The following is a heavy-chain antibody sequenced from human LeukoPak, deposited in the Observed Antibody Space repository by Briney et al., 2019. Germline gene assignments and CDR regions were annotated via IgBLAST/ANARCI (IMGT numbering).Heavy chain of an antibody. D-gene: IGHD3-9*01. CDR1: GFTFSSYA. CDR2: ISSSSSYI. V-gene: IGHV3-21*01. Sequence: GRSLRLSCAASGFTFSSYAMNWVRQAPGKGLEWVSSISSSSSYIYYADSVKGRFTISRDNAKNSLYLQMNSLRAEDTAVYYCARVDYDILTGPWYFDLWGRGTLVTVSS. CDR3: ARVDYDILTGPWYFDL. J-gene: IGHJ2*01.